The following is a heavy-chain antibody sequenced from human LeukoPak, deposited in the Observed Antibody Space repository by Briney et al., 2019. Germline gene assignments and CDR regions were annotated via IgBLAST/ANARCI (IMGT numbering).Heavy chain of an antibody. CDR1: GFTFSGYT. J-gene: IGHJ4*02. CDR3: AKEIRVLRFLDYLPPFDS. Sequence: KSGGSLRLSCTTSGFTFSGYTMTWVRQAPGKGLEWVSSISGFSDYIHYADSVKGRFTVSRDNSKNSLCLQMDSLRSEDTAVYYCAKEIRVLRFLDYLPPFDSWGQGNLVTVSS. V-gene: IGHV3-21*01. CDR2: ISGFSDYI. D-gene: IGHD3-3*01.